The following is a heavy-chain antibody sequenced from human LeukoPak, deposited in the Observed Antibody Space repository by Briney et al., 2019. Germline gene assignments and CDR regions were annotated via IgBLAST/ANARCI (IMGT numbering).Heavy chain of an antibody. CDR3: AKDGYSSSWSRYFDY. CDR1: GFTFDDYA. Sequence: PGGSLRLSCAASGFTFDDYAMHWVRQAPGKGLEWVSGISWNSGSIGYADSVKGRFTISRDNAKTSLYLQMNSLRAEDTALYYCAKDGYSSSWSRYFDYWGQGTLVTVSS. J-gene: IGHJ4*02. D-gene: IGHD6-13*01. CDR2: ISWNSGSI. V-gene: IGHV3-9*01.